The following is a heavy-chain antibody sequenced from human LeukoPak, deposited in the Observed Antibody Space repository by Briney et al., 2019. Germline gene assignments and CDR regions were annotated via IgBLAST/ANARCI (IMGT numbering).Heavy chain of an antibody. D-gene: IGHD2-2*01. Sequence: PGGSLRLSCAASGFIFGNHAMSWVRQAPGKGLEWVSTISGSGGSTYYADSVKGRFTISRDNSKDTLYLQVNSLRAEDTAIYYCAKEGGYCSSSSCPDYFDYWGQGSLVTVSS. CDR3: AKEGGYCSSSSCPDYFDY. J-gene: IGHJ4*02. CDR1: GFIFGNHA. V-gene: IGHV3-23*01. CDR2: ISGSGGST.